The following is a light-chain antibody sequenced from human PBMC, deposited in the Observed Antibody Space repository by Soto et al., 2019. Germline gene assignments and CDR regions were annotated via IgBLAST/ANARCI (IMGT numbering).Light chain of an antibody. J-gene: IGKJ1*01. Sequence: DIQMTQSPSTLSASVGDRVTITCRASQSIGSWLAWYQQRPGKAPKLLIYKASSLESGVPSRFSGGGSGTEFTLTISSMQPDDFATYYCQQYNRYWTFGQGTKVDI. V-gene: IGKV1-5*03. CDR2: KAS. CDR1: QSIGSW. CDR3: QQYNRYWT.